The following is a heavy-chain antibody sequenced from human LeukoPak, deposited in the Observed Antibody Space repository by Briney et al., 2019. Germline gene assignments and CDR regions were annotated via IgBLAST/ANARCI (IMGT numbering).Heavy chain of an antibody. CDR3: AKVSWGSGSLDDY. Sequence: GGSLRLSCAASGFTFAIHDMSWVRQAPGKGLEWVSAISGNGDRTYYADTAKGRFTISSDNSKSTVYLQMNSLRAEDTAVYYCAKVSWGSGSLDDYWGQGTLVTVSS. D-gene: IGHD3-10*01. J-gene: IGHJ4*02. CDR1: GFTFAIHD. CDR2: ISGNGDRT. V-gene: IGHV3-23*01.